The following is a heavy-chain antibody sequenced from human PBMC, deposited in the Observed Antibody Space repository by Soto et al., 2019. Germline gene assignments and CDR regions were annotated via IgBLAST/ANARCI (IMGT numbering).Heavy chain of an antibody. CDR2: ISYDGSNK. CDR1: GFTFSSYG. CDR3: AKTDGIQLWSVDY. J-gene: IGHJ4*02. Sequence: QVQLVESGGGVVQPGRSLRLSCAASGFTFSSYGMHWVRQAPGKGLEWVAVISYDGSNKYYADSVKGRFTISRDNSKNTLYLQMNSLRAEDTAVYYCAKTDGIQLWSVDYWGQGTLVTVSS. D-gene: IGHD5-18*01. V-gene: IGHV3-30*18.